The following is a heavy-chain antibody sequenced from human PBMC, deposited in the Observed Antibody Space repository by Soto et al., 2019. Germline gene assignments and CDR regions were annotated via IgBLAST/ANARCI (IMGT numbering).Heavy chain of an antibody. D-gene: IGHD3-22*01. J-gene: IGHJ3*02. V-gene: IGHV3-7*04. CDR2: IKPDGSQK. CDR1: GFTFNSYW. Sequence: PGGSLRLSCAASGFTFNSYWMSWVRQAPGKGLEWVANIKPDGSQKWYVDSVKGRFAISRDNAKNSLFLQMNSLRAEDTAVYYCARGDYYDSSGPFSDAFAIWGQGTMVTGSS. CDR3: ARGDYYDSSGPFSDAFAI.